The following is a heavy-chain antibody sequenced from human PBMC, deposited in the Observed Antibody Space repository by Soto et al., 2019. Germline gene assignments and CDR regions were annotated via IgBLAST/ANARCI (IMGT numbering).Heavy chain of an antibody. D-gene: IGHD1-26*01. Sequence: QVQLQQWGAGLLKPSETLSLRCVVNSGSFSGYYWTRIRQTPGKGLEWIGEISHSGSTNYNPSLMSRVTKSADTTKKQFYLRPSSATAADTALYFRARGYGSSRRYLPHLHYCGQGTLVTVSS. CDR1: SGSFSGYY. CDR2: ISHSGST. J-gene: IGHJ4*02. V-gene: IGHV4-34*01. CDR3: ARGYGSSRRYLPHLHY.